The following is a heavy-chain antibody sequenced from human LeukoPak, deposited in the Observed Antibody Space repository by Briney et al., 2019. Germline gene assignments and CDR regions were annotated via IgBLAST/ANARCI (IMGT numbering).Heavy chain of an antibody. Sequence: ASVKVSCKASGYTFTSYGISWVRQAPGQGLEWMGWISAYNGNTNYAQKLQGRVTMTTDTSTSTAYMELRSLRSDDTAVYYCARANLGYCSGGSCHDAFDIWGQGTMVTVSS. CDR1: GYTFTSYG. CDR3: ARANLGYCSGGSCHDAFDI. CDR2: ISAYNGNT. V-gene: IGHV1-18*01. J-gene: IGHJ3*02. D-gene: IGHD2-15*01.